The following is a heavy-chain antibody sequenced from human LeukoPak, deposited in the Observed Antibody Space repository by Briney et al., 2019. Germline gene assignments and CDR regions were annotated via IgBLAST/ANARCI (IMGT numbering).Heavy chain of an antibody. CDR3: ARGLHGYTYGYVPWELYYYMDV. CDR2: ISTSGRT. J-gene: IGHJ6*03. V-gene: IGHV4-4*07. CDR1: GSSISNYY. Sequence: SETLSLTCSVSGSSISNYYWSWIRQPAGRGLEWIGHISTSGRTSYSPSLKSRVTISVDTSKNQFSLKMSSVSAADTAVYYCARGLHGYTYGYVPWELYYYMDVWGKGTTVTISS. D-gene: IGHD5-18*01.